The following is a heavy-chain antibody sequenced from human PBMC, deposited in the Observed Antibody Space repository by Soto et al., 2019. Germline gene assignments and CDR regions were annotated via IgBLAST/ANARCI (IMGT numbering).Heavy chain of an antibody. CDR2: IYFDGTT. J-gene: IGHJ4*02. Sequence: QVQLQESGPGLVKTSQTLSLTCDVSGASVTRAGSYWGWIRQRPGQGLEWIGYIYFDGTTYYNPSLKSRVIISADTSRNQFSLSLRFLTAADTAVYYCSTRTTVTTFDYWGQGTLVTVSS. CDR1: GASVTRAGSY. D-gene: IGHD4-17*01. V-gene: IGHV4-31*11. CDR3: STRTTVTTFDY.